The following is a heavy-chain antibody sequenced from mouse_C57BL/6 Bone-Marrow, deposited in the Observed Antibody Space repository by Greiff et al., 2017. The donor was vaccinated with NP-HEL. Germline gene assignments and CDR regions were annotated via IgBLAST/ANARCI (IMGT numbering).Heavy chain of an antibody. CDR2: IDPSDSYT. D-gene: IGHD1-1*01. CDR3: ARLGLYYGSSGYFDV. J-gene: IGHJ1*03. V-gene: IGHV1-69*01. CDR1: GYTFTSYW. Sequence: QVQLQQPGAELVMPGASVKLSCKASGYTFTSYWMHWVKQRPGQGLEWIGEIDPSDSYTNYNQKFKGKSTLTVDKSSSTAYMQLSSLTAEDSAFYYCARLGLYYGSSGYFDVWGTGTTVTVSS.